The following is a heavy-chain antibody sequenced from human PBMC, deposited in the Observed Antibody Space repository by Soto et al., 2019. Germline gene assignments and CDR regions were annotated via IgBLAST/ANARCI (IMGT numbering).Heavy chain of an antibody. CDR1: GFSLSNARMG. CDR3: ARIYVDTSMVRVGDLDD. Sequence: QVTLKESGPVLVKPTETLTLTCTVSGFSLSNARMGVSWIRQPPGKALEGLAHSFSTDEKSYSTSLKSRLTISKDASKSQVGLTMTNMDPVDTATYYCARIYVDTSMVRVGDLDDWGQGTLVTVSS. CDR2: SFSTDEK. V-gene: IGHV2-26*01. D-gene: IGHD5-18*01. J-gene: IGHJ4*02.